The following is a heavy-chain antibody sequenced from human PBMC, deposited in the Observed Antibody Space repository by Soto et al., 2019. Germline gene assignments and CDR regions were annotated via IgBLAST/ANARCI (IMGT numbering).Heavy chain of an antibody. D-gene: IGHD2-15*01. CDR3: AIRYCSGGSCYRYFQH. CDR2: IYYSGST. V-gene: IGHV4-31*02. CDR1: GGSISSGGYY. J-gene: IGHJ1*01. Sequence: SETLSLTCTVSGGSISSGGYYWSWIRQHPGKGLEWIGHIYYSGSTYYNPSLKSRVTISVDTSKNQFSLKLSSVTAADTAVYYCAIRYCSGGSCYRYFQHWGQGTLVTVSS.